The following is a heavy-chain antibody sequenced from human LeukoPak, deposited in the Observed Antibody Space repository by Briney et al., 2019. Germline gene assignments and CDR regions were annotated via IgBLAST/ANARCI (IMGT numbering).Heavy chain of an antibody. V-gene: IGHV1-8*01. Sequence: ASVKVSCKASGYTFTSYDINWVRQATGQGLEWMGWMNPNSGNTGYAQKFQGRVTMTRNTSIGTAYMELSSLRSEDTAVYYCARAWYSSSSYGYWGQGTLVTVSS. J-gene: IGHJ4*02. CDR2: MNPNSGNT. CDR3: ARAWYSSSSYGY. D-gene: IGHD6-6*01. CDR1: GYTFTSYD.